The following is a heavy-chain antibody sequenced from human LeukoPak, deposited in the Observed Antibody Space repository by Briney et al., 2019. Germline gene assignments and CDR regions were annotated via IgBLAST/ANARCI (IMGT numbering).Heavy chain of an antibody. Sequence: GGSLRLSCAASGFTFTSYWMHRVRQAPGKGLVWVSLINSDGSTTKYADSVKGRFTMSRDNAKNTLYLEMNSLRGEDTAVYYCATGGSSGWYHFGYWGQGTLVSVSS. CDR2: INSDGSTT. J-gene: IGHJ4*02. D-gene: IGHD6-19*01. CDR1: GFTFTSYW. V-gene: IGHV3-74*03. CDR3: ATGGSSGWYHFGY.